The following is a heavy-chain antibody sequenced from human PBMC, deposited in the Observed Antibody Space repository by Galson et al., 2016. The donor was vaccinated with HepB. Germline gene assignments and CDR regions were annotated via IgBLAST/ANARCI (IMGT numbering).Heavy chain of an antibody. Sequence: SLRLSCAASGFMFNAYAMHWVRQAPGEGLEYVAPIEGNGGKTQKANSVKGRFTISRDNSKNTVCLKMTRLTTEDTAVYHCVKGGSTTWPPNWCDTWGQGTRVIVSS. D-gene: IGHD1-1*01. V-gene: IGHV3-64D*06. CDR1: GFMFNAYA. J-gene: IGHJ5*02. CDR3: VKGGSTTWPPNWCDT. CDR2: IEGNGGKT.